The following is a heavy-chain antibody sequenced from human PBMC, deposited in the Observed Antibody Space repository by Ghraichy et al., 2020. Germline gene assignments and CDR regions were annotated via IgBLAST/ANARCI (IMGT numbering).Heavy chain of an antibody. J-gene: IGHJ4*02. CDR1: GYTFTSYG. CDR2: ISAYNGNT. CDR3: ARGGPYYGSGSYVDY. D-gene: IGHD3-10*01. V-gene: IGHV1-18*04. Sequence: ASVKVSCKASGYTFTSYGISWVRQAPGQGLEWMGWISAYNGNTNYAQKLQGRVTMTTDTSTSTAYMELRSLRSDDTAVYYCARGGPYYGSGSYVDYWGQGTLVTVSS.